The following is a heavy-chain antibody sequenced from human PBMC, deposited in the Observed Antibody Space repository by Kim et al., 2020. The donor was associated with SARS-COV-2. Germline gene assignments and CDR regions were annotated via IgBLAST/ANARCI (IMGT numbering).Heavy chain of an antibody. J-gene: IGHJ6*02. D-gene: IGHD5-18*01. CDR2: IIPIFGTA. V-gene: IGHV1-69*13. Sequence: SVKVSCKASGGTFSSYAISWVRQAPGQGLEWMGGIIPIFGTANYAQKFQGRVTITADESTSTAYMELSSLRSEDTAVYYCARASGYSYGYLGYYGMDVWGQGTTVTVSS. CDR3: ARASGYSYGYLGYYGMDV. CDR1: GGTFSSYA.